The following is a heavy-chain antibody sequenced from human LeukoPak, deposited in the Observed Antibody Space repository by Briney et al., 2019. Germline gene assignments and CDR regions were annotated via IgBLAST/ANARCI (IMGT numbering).Heavy chain of an antibody. Sequence: KASETLSLTCAVYGGSFSGYYWSWIRQPPGKGLEWIGEINHSGSTNYNPSLKSRVTISADTSKNQFSLKLSSVTAADTAVYYCAKQSSSWYPYYFDYWGQGTLVTVSS. CDR2: INHSGST. J-gene: IGHJ4*02. D-gene: IGHD6-13*01. CDR1: GGSFSGYY. CDR3: AKQSSSWYPYYFDY. V-gene: IGHV4-34*01.